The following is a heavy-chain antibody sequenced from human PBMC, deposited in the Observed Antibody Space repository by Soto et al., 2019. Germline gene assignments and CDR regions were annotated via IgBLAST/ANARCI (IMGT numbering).Heavy chain of an antibody. CDR1: GFTFSSYA. V-gene: IGHV3-23*01. CDR2: ISGSGATT. Sequence: EVQLLESGGGLVQPGGSLRLSCAASGFTFSSYAIIWVRQAPGKGLEWVSAISGSGATTYYADSVKGRFTISRDNSKNTLYVQMKSLRAEDTAVYYCAKGHHYFGSGTYYFDYWGQGTLVTVSS. D-gene: IGHD3-10*01. J-gene: IGHJ4*02. CDR3: AKGHHYFGSGTYYFDY.